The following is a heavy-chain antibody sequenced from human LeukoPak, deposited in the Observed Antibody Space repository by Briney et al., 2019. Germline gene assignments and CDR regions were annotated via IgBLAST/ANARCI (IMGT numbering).Heavy chain of an antibody. V-gene: IGHV1-69*05. Sequence: SVKVSCKASGGTFSSYAISWVRQAPGQGLEWMGGIIPIFGTANYAQKFQGRVTITTDESTSTAYMELSSLRSEDTAVYYCAGVSYYDSSGCFDYWGQGTLVTVSS. CDR3: AGVSYYDSSGCFDY. CDR2: IIPIFGTA. J-gene: IGHJ4*02. CDR1: GGTFSSYA. D-gene: IGHD3-22*01.